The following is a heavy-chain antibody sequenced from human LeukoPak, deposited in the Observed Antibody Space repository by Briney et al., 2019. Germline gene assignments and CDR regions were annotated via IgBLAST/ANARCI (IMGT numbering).Heavy chain of an antibody. J-gene: IGHJ4*02. CDR2: IWYDGSNK. V-gene: IGHV3-33*01. CDR3: ARDSNGGHFDY. CDR1: GFTFSSYG. D-gene: IGHD3-22*01. Sequence: PGGSLRLSCAASGFTFSSYGMHWVRQAPGKGLEWVAVIWYDGSNKYYADSVKGRFTISRDSSKNTLYLQMNSLRAEDTAVYYCARDSNGGHFDYWGQGTLVTVSS.